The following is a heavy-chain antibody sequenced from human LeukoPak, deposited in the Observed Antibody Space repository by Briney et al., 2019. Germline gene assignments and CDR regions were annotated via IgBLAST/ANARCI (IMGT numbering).Heavy chain of an antibody. CDR1: GYTFTSYD. D-gene: IGHD3-16*02. CDR2: INPNSGGT. V-gene: IGHV1-2*02. CDR3: ARGAYQGVIWLSGWVPSQPLDY. J-gene: IGHJ4*02. Sequence: GASVKVSCKASGYTFTSYDINWVRQATGQGLEWVGWINPNSGGTNYAQKFQGRVTMTRDTSISTAYMELSRLRSDDTAVYYCARGAYQGVIWLSGWVPSQPLDYWGQGTLVTVSS.